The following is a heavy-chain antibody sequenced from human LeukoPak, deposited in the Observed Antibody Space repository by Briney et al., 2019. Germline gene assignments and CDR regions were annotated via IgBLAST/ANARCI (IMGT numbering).Heavy chain of an antibody. CDR2: ISSSSSTV. CDR1: GFTFNNYV. V-gene: IGHV3-48*02. Sequence: QPGGPLRLSCSASGFTFNNYVMHWARQAPGEGLEWVSYISSSSSTVYYADSLKGRFTISRDNAKNSLYLQMNSLRDEDTAVYYCARAQTYYGSGSYLYWGQGTLVTVSS. CDR3: ARAQTYYGSGSYLY. D-gene: IGHD3-10*01. J-gene: IGHJ4*02.